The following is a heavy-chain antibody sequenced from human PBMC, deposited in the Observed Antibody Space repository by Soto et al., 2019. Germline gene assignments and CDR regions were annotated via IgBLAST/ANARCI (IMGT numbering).Heavy chain of an antibody. CDR3: ARHKYFGYAFDI. J-gene: IGHJ3*02. D-gene: IGHD3-9*01. Sequence: LRLSCAASGFTVSSNYMSWVRQAPGKGLEWVSVIYSGGSAYYADSVKGRFTISRDNSKNTLYLQMNSLRAEDTAVYYCARHKYFGYAFDIWGQGTMVTVSS. V-gene: IGHV3-53*01. CDR2: IYSGGSA. CDR1: GFTVSSNY.